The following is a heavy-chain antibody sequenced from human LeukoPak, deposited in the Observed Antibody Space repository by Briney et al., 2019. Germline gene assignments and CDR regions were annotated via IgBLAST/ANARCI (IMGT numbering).Heavy chain of an antibody. CDR2: INPNSGGT. CDR1: GYTFTSYA. J-gene: IGHJ3*02. V-gene: IGHV1-2*02. CDR3: ARAQWELGFAFDI. D-gene: IGHD1-26*01. Sequence: ASVKVSCKASGYTFTSYAMHWVRQAPGQRLEWMGWINPNSGGTNYAQKFQGRVTMTRDTSISTAYMELSSLRSEDTAVYYCARAQWELGFAFDIWGQGTMVTVPS.